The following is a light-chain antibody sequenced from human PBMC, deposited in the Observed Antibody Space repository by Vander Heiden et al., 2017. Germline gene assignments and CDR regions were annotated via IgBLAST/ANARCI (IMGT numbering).Light chain of an antibody. J-gene: IGLJ1*01. V-gene: IGLV2-14*03. Sequence: QSALTQPAPVPGSPGQSTTTPCTGTSSDVGGYNFVSWYRQHPGKAPQLIIYDVSSRPSGVSNHFSGSKSGNTASLTISGLQAEDEADYYCSSYTRASTLYVFGTGTKVTVL. CDR1: SSDVGGYNF. CDR2: DVS. CDR3: SSYTRASTLYV.